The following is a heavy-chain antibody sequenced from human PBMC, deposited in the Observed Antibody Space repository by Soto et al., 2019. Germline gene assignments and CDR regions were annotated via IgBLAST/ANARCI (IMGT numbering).Heavy chain of an antibody. CDR3: ARDRMGGSGSYYSLRYYYYYGMDV. Sequence: GGSLRLSCAASGFTFSSYGMHWVRQAPGKGLEWVAVIWYDGSNKYYADSVKGRFTISRDNSKNTLYLQMNSLRAEDTAVYYCARDRMGGSGSYYSLRYYYYYGMDVWGQGTTVTVSS. CDR2: IWYDGSNK. CDR1: GFTFSSYG. D-gene: IGHD3-10*01. V-gene: IGHV3-33*01. J-gene: IGHJ6*02.